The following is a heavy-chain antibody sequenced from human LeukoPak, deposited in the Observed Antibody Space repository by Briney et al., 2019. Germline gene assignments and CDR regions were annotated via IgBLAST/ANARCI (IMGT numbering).Heavy chain of an antibody. CDR2: IYYSGST. D-gene: IGHD5-24*01. CDR1: GGSISSYY. J-gene: IGHJ6*03. CDR3: ARGSDREGDYYYYMDV. Sequence: SETLSLTCTVSGGSISSYYWSWIRQPPGKGLEWIGYIYYSGSTNYNPSLKSRVTISVDTSKNQFSLKLSSVTAADTAVYYCARGSDREGDYYYYMDVWGKGTTVTVSS. V-gene: IGHV4-59*01.